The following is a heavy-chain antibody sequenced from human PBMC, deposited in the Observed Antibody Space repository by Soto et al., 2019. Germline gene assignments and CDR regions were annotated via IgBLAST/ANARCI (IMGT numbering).Heavy chain of an antibody. D-gene: IGHD3-16*01. CDR1: GVAVSAYN. V-gene: IGHV3-21*01. CDR3: SRSPEVGVRGAY. Sequence: EVQLVESGGGLVKPGGSLRLSGTGSGVAVSAYNINWVRQAPGAGLEWVSSITVGSSHIYQPNSMKGRFTISRDDAKNSVYLQIDSLRDEDTALYYCSRSPEVGVRGAYWGQGTLVTVSS. CDR2: ITVGSSHI. J-gene: IGHJ4*02.